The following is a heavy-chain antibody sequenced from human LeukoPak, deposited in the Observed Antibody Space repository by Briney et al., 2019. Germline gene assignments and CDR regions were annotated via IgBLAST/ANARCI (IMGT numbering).Heavy chain of an antibody. J-gene: IGHJ4*02. CDR3: TRRHYGDYVVDN. CDR2: IRSKAHRYAT. Sequence: EXVXRIRSKAHRYATAYAASLKGRFTVSRDDSKNMAYLQMNSLKTEDTAIYYCTRRHYGDYVVDNWGQGTLVTVSS. D-gene: IGHD4-17*01. V-gene: IGHV3-73*01.